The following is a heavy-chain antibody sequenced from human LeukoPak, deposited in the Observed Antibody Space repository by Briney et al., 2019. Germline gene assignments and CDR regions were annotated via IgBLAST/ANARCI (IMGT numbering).Heavy chain of an antibody. CDR3: AKEDIVVVPAAMGGYYYYYMDV. D-gene: IGHD2-2*01. Sequence: TLSLTYAVSGYSISTGRYWGWIRQPPRKGLEWIGGNHQSGSTNYNPSLKSRVTMSVDTSKNQFSLKLSSVTAADTAVYYCAKEDIVVVPAAMGGYYYYYMDVWGKGTTVTVSS. V-gene: IGHV4-38-2*01. J-gene: IGHJ6*03. CDR2: NHQSGST. CDR1: GYSISTGRY.